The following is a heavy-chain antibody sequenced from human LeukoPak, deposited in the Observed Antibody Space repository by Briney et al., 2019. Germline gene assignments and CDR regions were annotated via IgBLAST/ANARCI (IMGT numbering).Heavy chain of an antibody. V-gene: IGHV3-30*02. CDR3: AKSLRRFLEWSSLDY. D-gene: IGHD3-3*01. J-gene: IGHJ4*02. Sequence: GGSLRLSCAASGLTFSSYGMHWVRQAPGKGLEWVAFIRYDGSNKYYADSVKGRFTISRDNSKNTLYLQMNSLRAEDTAVYYCAKSLRRFLEWSSLDYWGQGTLVTVSS. CDR1: GLTFSSYG. CDR2: IRYDGSNK.